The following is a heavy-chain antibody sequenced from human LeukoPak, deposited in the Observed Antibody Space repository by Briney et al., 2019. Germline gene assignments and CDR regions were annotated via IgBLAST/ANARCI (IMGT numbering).Heavy chain of an antibody. V-gene: IGHV3-74*01. D-gene: IGHD5-24*01. CDR2: INSDGSSR. CDR3: ERDWRGGSRITYYYNMDF. Sequence: PGGSLRLSCAASGFTFSSYWMHWVRQAPGKGLVWVSRINSDGSSRSYADSVKGRFTISRDNAKNTLYPQMNSLRAEDTAMYYCERDWRGGSRITYYYNMDFWGKGTRVTV. CDR1: GFTFSSYW. J-gene: IGHJ6*03.